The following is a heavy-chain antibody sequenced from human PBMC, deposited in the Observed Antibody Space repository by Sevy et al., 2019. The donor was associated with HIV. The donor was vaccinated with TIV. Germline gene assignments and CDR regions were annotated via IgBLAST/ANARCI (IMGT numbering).Heavy chain of an antibody. CDR3: AADIPGLSRLIDY. V-gene: IGHV3-15*01. D-gene: IGHD2-2*01. J-gene: IGHJ4*02. CDR1: GFTLNDGW. CDR2: LQTKSGGGIM. Sequence: GGSLRLSCAASGFTLNDGWMSWVRQAPGKGLEWVGRLQTKSGGGIMEYAATVKGRITISADNSKSTRFLQMNSLKTEHTAIFYCAADIPGLSRLIDYWGQGTLVTVSS.